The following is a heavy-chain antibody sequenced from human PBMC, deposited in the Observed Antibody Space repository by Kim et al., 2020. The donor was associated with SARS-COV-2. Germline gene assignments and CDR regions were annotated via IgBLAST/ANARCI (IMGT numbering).Heavy chain of an antibody. J-gene: IGHJ4*02. V-gene: IGHV1-24*01. Sequence: ASVKVSCKVSGYTLTELSMHWVRQAPGKGLEWMGGFDPEDGETIYAQKFQGRVTMTEDTSTDTVYMELSSLRSEDTAVYYCATLDSSGYYKEYYFDYWGQGTRVTVSS. CDR2: FDPEDGET. CDR1: GYTLTELS. D-gene: IGHD3-22*01. CDR3: ATLDSSGYYKEYYFDY.